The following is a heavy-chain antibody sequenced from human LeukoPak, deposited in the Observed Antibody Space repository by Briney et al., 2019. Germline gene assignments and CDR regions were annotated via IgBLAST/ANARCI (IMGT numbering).Heavy chain of an antibody. CDR2: ISAYNGNT. D-gene: IGHD2-15*01. CDR1: GYTFTSYG. Sequence: GASVKVSCKASGYTFTSYGISWVRQAPGQGLEWMGWISAYNGNTNYAQKLQGRVTMTTDTSTSTAYMELRSLRSDDTAVYYCALVYCSGGSCYDYYYMDVWGKGTTVTVSS. CDR3: ALVYCSGGSCYDYYYMDV. V-gene: IGHV1-18*01. J-gene: IGHJ6*03.